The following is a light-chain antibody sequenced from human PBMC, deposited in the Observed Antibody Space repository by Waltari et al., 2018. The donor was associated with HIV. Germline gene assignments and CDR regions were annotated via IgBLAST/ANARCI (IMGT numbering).Light chain of an antibody. CDR3: LQYNSYPWT. V-gene: IGKV1-16*01. CDR1: QPINNP. J-gene: IGKJ1*01. CDR2: AAS. Sequence: DIQMTQSPSSLSASVGDRVTITCRARQPINNPFVWFQHKPGKAPKSLIFAASNLQSGVPSRFSGSGAETDFTLTISSQQPEDVSTFYCLQYNSYPWTFGQGTNVEI.